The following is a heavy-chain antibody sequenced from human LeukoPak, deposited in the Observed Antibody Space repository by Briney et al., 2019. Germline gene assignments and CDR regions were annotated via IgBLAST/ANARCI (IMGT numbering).Heavy chain of an antibody. V-gene: IGHV3-21*01. D-gene: IGHD3-10*01. Sequence: GGSLRLSCAASGFTFSSYSMNWVRQAPGKRLEWVSSISSSSSYIYYADSVKGRFAISRDNAKNSLYLQMNSLRAEDTAVYYCARAPKITMVRGGNYYYYMDVWGKGTTVTVSS. CDR3: ARAPKITMVRGGNYYYYMDV. J-gene: IGHJ6*03. CDR2: ISSSSSYI. CDR1: GFTFSSYS.